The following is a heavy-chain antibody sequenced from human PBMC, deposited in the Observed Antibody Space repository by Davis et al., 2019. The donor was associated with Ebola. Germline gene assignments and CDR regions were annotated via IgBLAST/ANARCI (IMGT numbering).Heavy chain of an antibody. CDR3: AKGSVTIFGVAPDYYGMDV. Sequence: GESLKISCAASGFTFSSYGMHWVRQAPSKGLEWVAVISYDGSNKYYADSVKGRFTISRDNSKNTLYLQMNSLRAEDTAVYYCAKGSVTIFGVAPDYYGMDVWGKGTTVTVSS. CDR1: GFTFSSYG. CDR2: ISYDGSNK. V-gene: IGHV3-30*18. D-gene: IGHD3-3*01. J-gene: IGHJ6*04.